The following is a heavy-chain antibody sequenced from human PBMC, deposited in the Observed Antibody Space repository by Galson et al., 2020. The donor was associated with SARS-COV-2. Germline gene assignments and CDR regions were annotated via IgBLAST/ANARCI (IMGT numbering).Heavy chain of an antibody. CDR1: GFTFSSYD. CDR3: VRGTGTIGAFDI. D-gene: IGHD1-7*01. Sequence: GESLKISCTASGFTFSSYDMHWVRQGKGKGLEWVSAIGTAGDPYYPGSVKGRFTISRENAKNSLYLQMNSLRAGDTAVYYCVRGTGTIGAFDIWGQGTMVTVSS. CDR2: IGTAGDP. V-gene: IGHV3-13*05. J-gene: IGHJ3*02.